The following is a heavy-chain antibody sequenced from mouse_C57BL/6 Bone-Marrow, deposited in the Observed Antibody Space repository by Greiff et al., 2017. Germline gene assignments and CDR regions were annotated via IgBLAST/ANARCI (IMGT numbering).Heavy chain of an antibody. CDR3: ACYYSNFRYFDV. CDR2: IYPGGGYT. J-gene: IGHJ1*03. Sequence: QVQLQQSGAELVRPGTSVKMSCKASGYTFTNYWIGWAKQRPGHGLEWIGNIYPGGGYTNYNEKFKGKATLTADKSSSTAYMQFSSLTSEDSAIYYCACYYSNFRYFDVWGTGTTVTVSS. D-gene: IGHD2-5*01. V-gene: IGHV1-63*01. CDR1: GYTFTNYW.